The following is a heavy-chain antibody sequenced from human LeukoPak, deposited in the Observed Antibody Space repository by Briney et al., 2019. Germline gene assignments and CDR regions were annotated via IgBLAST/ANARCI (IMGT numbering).Heavy chain of an antibody. V-gene: IGHV4-59*01. D-gene: IGHD6-19*01. J-gene: IGHJ4*02. CDR2: IYYSGSA. CDR1: GGSISGYY. CDR3: ARVPPSGGCDDGFDY. Sequence: PSETLSLTCTVSGGSISGYYWSWIRQPPGKGLEWIGYIYYSGSANYNPSLKSRVTISVDTSKNKFSLKLSSVTAADTAVYYCARVPPSGGCDDGFDYWGQGTLVTVSS.